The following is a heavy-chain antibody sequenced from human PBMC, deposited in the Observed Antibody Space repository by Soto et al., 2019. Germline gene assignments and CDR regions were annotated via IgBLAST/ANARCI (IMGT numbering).Heavy chain of an antibody. CDR2: ISGSGGSK. Sequence: EVQLLESGGGLVQPGGSLRLSCAASGFTFSSYAMSWVRQAPGRGLGWASAISGSGGSKYYADSVKGRFTISRDNYKNTLYLKMNSLRAEDTAVYYCAKGIRPAREWEHLTMAFDIWGQGTMVTVSS. V-gene: IGHV3-23*01. CDR3: AKGIRPAREWEHLTMAFDI. CDR1: GFTFSSYA. J-gene: IGHJ3*02. D-gene: IGHD1-26*01.